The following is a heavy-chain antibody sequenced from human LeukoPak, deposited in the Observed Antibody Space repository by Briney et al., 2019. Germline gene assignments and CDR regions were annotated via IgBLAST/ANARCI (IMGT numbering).Heavy chain of an antibody. J-gene: IGHJ4*02. CDR2: MKEDGSEK. V-gene: IGHV3-7*01. Sequence: GGSLRLSCAASGFTFSSYWMTWVRQAPGKGLEWVACMKEDGSEKYYVDSVKGRFTISRDNAKNSLYLQMNSLRAEDTAVYYCARGRHSSSWSPIDYWGQGTLVTVSS. D-gene: IGHD6-13*01. CDR1: GFTFSSYW. CDR3: ARGRHSSSWSPIDY.